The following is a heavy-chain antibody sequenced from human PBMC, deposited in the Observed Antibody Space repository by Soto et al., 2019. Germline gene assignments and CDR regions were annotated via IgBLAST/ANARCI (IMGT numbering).Heavy chain of an antibody. J-gene: IGHJ5*02. CDR1: GVSISSSSYY. CDR3: ASPVAYGDYGRFDP. CDR2: IYYSGST. Sequence: NPSETLSLTCTASGVSISSSSYYWGWIRQPPGKGLEWIGSIYYSGSTYYNPSLKGRVTISVDTSKNQFSLKLSSVTAADTSVYYCASPVAYGDYGRFDPWGQGTLVTVSS. D-gene: IGHD4-17*01. V-gene: IGHV4-39*01.